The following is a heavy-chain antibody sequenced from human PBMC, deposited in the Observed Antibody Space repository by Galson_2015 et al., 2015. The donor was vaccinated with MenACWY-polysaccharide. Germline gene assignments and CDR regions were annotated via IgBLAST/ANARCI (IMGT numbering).Heavy chain of an antibody. V-gene: IGHV3-33*01. CDR3: AREGSRIVFHAFDT. CDR2: IQYDGSKI. CDR1: GSRFSNSG. Sequence: LRLSCAASGSRFSNSGMHWVRQAPGKGLEWVAVIQYDGSKIAYADSVKGRFTISRDNSKNTLFLEMNSLGAEDTAVYYCAREGSRIVFHAFDTWGQGTMVTVSS. J-gene: IGHJ3*02. D-gene: IGHD6-13*01.